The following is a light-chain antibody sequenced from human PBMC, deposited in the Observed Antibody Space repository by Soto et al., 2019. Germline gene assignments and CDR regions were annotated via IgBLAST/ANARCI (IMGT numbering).Light chain of an antibody. CDR1: SSDVGSYNL. CDR2: EGT. J-gene: IGLJ1*01. V-gene: IGLV2-23*01. CDR3: CSYASSSTYV. Sequence: QSALTQPASVSGSPGQSITISCTGTSSDVGSYNLVSWYQQHPGKAPKLMIYEGTKRPSGDSDRFSGSRSGNTASLTISGLQAEDEADYYCCSYASSSTYVFGTGTKLTVL.